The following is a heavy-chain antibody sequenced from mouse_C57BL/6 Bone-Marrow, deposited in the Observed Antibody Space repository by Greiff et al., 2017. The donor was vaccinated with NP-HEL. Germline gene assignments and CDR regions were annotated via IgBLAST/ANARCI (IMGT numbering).Heavy chain of an antibody. CDR1: GYTFTSYW. D-gene: IGHD1-1*01. V-gene: IGHV1-53*01. Sequence: QVHVKQPGTELVKPGASVKLSCKASGYTFTSYWMHWVKQRPGQGLEWIGNINPSNGGTNYNEKFKSKATLTVDKSSSTAYMQLSSLTSEDSAVYYCARSTTVVGGGYWGQGTTLTVSS. J-gene: IGHJ2*01. CDR2: INPSNGGT. CDR3: ARSTTVVGGGY.